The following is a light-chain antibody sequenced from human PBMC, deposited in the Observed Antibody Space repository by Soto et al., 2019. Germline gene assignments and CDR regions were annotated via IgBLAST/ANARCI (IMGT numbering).Light chain of an antibody. J-gene: IGLJ1*01. CDR2: EVS. CDR3: SSYTNSSTLYV. V-gene: IGLV2-14*01. Sequence: QSALTQPASVSGSPGQSITISRTGSSSDVGRYNYVSWYQHHPGKAPKLMIYEVSNRPSGVSNRFSGSKSGNTASLTISGLQAEDEADYHCSSYTNSSTLYVFGTGTKVTVL. CDR1: SSDVGRYNY.